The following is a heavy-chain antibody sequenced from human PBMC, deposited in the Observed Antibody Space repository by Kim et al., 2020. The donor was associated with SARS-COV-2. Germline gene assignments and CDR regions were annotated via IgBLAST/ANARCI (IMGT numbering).Heavy chain of an antibody. D-gene: IGHD2-21*02. J-gene: IGHJ4*02. CDR3: ARALGGDCSILDY. Sequence: GGSLRLSCAASGFTFSSYGMHWVRQAPGKGLEWVAVIWYDGSNKYYADSVKGRFTISRDNSKNTLYLQMNSLRAEDTAVYYCARALGGDCSILDYWGQGTLVTVSS. CDR2: IWYDGSNK. CDR1: GFTFSSYG. V-gene: IGHV3-33*01.